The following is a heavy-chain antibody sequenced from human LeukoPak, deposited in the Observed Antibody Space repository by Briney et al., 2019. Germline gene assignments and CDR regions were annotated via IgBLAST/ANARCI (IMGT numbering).Heavy chain of an antibody. CDR1: GFTFDDYG. CDR2: INWNGGST. V-gene: IGHV3-20*04. D-gene: IGHD3-16*02. J-gene: IGHJ5*02. CDR3: AKDKLRLGELSRNWFDP. Sequence: GALRLSCAASGFTFDDYGMSWVRQAPGKGLEWVSGINWNGGSTGYADSVKGRFTISRDNAKNSLYLQMNSLRAEDTALYYCAKDKLRLGELSRNWFDPWGQGTLVTVSS.